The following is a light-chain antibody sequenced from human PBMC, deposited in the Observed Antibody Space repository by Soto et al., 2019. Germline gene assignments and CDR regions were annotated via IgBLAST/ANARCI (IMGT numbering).Light chain of an antibody. J-gene: IGKJ1*01. Sequence: DIQMTQSPSTLSASVGDRITITCRASQSVNSLLAWYQQKPGKAPKLLIYKASNLARGVPSTFSGSGAGTEFTLTISSLQRDDFATYYCQQYNVYSWTFGQGTEVVIK. CDR2: KAS. CDR3: QQYNVYSWT. CDR1: QSVNSL. V-gene: IGKV1-5*03.